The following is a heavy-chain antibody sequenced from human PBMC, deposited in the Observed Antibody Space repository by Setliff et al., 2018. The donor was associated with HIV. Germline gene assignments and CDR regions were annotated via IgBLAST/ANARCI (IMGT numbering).Heavy chain of an antibody. V-gene: IGHV4-39*01. CDR1: GGSISNTNYY. CDR2: IFHNGNT. J-gene: IGHJ3*02. CDR3: ARVDSSTPRAVDI. Sequence: SETLSLTCTVSGGSISNTNYYCGWIRQPPGKGLEWIGNIFHNGNTYYNATLESRVAISVDTSKRQFSLRMNSVTAADTAVYYCARVDSSTPRAVDIWGQGTMVTVSS. D-gene: IGHD5-12*01.